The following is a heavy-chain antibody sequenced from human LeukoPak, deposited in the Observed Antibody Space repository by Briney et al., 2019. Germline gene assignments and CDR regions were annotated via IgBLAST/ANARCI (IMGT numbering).Heavy chain of an antibody. CDR1: GFTFSTNA. J-gene: IGHJ4*02. D-gene: IGHD6-19*01. CDR3: AKLGYSSGWYVDY. Sequence: GGSLRLSCLTSGFTFSTNAMSWVRQAPGKGLEWVSAISGSGGSTYYADSVKGRFTISRDNSKNTLYLQMNSLRAEDTAVYYCAKLGYSSGWYVDYWGQGTLVTVSS. CDR2: ISGSGGST. V-gene: IGHV3-23*01.